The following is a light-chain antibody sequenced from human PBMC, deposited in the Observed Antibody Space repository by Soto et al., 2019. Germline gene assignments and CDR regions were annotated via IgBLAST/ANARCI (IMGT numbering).Light chain of an antibody. J-gene: IGKJ4*01. V-gene: IGKV1-5*01. CDR1: QNIDMY. CDR3: QQYNSYSPLT. CDR2: GAS. Sequence: DIHMTQSPSSLSASVGDTVTITCRASQNIDMYLNWYQQKPGKAPRVLISGASNLQSGVPSRFSGSRSGTEFTLTISSLQPDDYATYYCQQYNSYSPLTFGGGTKVDIK.